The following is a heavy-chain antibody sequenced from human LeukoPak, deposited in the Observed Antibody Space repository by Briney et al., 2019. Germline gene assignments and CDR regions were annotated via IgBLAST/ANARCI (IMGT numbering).Heavy chain of an antibody. CDR1: GFPFSGYW. CDR3: SRSLDY. V-gene: IGHV3-7*01. CDR2: INQDGTNQ. Sequence: PGGSLRLSCVASGFPFSGYWMDWVRQAPGKGTDWVANINQDGTNQYYAASVRGRFSISRDNAKNSLYLQMNSLRAEDTGVYYCSRSLDYLGQGALVTVSS. J-gene: IGHJ4*02.